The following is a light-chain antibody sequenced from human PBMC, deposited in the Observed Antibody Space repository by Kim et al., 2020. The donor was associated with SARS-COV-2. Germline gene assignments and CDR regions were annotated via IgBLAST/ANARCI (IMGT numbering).Light chain of an antibody. CDR2: QDS. CDR3: QAWDSSTVV. V-gene: IGLV3-1*01. Sequence: VSPGQTTSITCSGNKLGNKYACWYQQKPGQSPVLVIYQDSKRPSGIPERFSGSNSGNTATLTISGTQAMDEADYYCQAWDSSTVVFGGGTQLTVL. CDR1: KLGNKY. J-gene: IGLJ2*01.